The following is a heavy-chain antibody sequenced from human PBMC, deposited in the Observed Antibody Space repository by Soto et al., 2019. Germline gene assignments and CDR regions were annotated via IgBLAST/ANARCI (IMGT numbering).Heavy chain of an antibody. D-gene: IGHD6-6*01. CDR2: ISYDGSNK. CDR3: ANYEYSSSFAPSGLYYYYGMDV. V-gene: IGHV3-30*18. J-gene: IGHJ6*02. Sequence: GGSLRLSCAASGFTFSSYGMHWVRQAPGKGLEWVAVISYDGSNKYYADSVKGRFTISRDNSKNTLYLQMNSLRAEDTAVYYCANYEYSSSFAPSGLYYYYGMDVWGQGTTVTVSS. CDR1: GFTFSSYG.